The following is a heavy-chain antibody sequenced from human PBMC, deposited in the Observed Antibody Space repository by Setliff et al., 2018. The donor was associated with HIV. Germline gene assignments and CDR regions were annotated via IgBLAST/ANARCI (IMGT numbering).Heavy chain of an antibody. CDR2: ITPSGAT. Sequence: LSLTCAVYGGSVSGHYWGWFRQPPGKGLEWIGEITPSGATNYLPSLKSRVTMSLDTSKNQFSLKLTSVTAADTALYYCSNWNTTIDADSWGQGTQVTVSS. D-gene: IGHD5-18*01. CDR1: GGSVSGHY. J-gene: IGHJ4*02. V-gene: IGHV4-34*01. CDR3: SNWNTTIDADS.